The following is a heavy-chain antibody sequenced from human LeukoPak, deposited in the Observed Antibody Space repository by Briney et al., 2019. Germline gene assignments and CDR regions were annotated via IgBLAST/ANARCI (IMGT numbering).Heavy chain of an antibody. CDR3: AKVVFGVTGGKWFDP. V-gene: IGHV3-23*01. CDR1: GFTFSSYA. D-gene: IGHD3-10*01. J-gene: IGHJ5*02. Sequence: GGSLRLSYAASGFTFSSYAMSWVRQAPGKGLEWVSAISGSGGSTYYADSVKGRFTISRDNSKNTLYLQMNSLRAEDTAVYYCAKVVFGVTGGKWFDPWGQGTLVTVSS. CDR2: ISGSGGST.